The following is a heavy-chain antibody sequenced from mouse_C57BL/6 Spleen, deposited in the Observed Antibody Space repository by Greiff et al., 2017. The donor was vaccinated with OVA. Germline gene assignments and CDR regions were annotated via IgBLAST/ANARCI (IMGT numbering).Heavy chain of an antibody. J-gene: IGHJ1*03. CDR3: ARGDDYDSGYFDV. Sequence: EVQLQQSGPVLVKPGASVKMSCKASGYTFTDYYVNWVKQSHGKSLEWIGVINPYNGGTSYNQKFKGKATLTVDKSSSTAYMELNSLTSEDSAVYYCARGDDYDSGYFDVWGTGTTVTVSS. CDR1: GYTFTDYY. V-gene: IGHV1-19*01. D-gene: IGHD2-4*01. CDR2: INPYNGGT.